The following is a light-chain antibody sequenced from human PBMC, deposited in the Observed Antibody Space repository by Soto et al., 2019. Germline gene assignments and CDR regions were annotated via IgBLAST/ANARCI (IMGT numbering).Light chain of an antibody. CDR2: DTS. CDR1: QSVSSSY. J-gene: IGKJ2*01. CDR3: LQYGNSPPGT. V-gene: IGKV3-20*01. Sequence: EIVLTQSPDTLSLSPGEGATLSCRASQSVSSSYVAWYQHKPRQAPRLLIFDTSKRATDIPDRYSGSGSGADFTLSISRLEPEDFAVYYCLQYGNSPPGTFGQGTRLEIK.